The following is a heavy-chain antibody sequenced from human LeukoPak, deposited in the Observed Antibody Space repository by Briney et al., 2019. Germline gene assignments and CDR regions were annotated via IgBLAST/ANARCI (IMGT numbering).Heavy chain of an antibody. V-gene: IGHV3-74*01. J-gene: IGHJ6*02. D-gene: IGHD5-18*01. Sequence: GGSLRLSCAASGFTFSSYWMHWVRQAPGKGLVWVSRINSDGSSTSYADSVKGRFTISRDNSKNTLYLQMNSLRAEDTAVYYCACAVDTAMAYYYYGMDVWGQGTTVTVSS. CDR1: GFTFSSYW. CDR3: ACAVDTAMAYYYYGMDV. CDR2: INSDGSST.